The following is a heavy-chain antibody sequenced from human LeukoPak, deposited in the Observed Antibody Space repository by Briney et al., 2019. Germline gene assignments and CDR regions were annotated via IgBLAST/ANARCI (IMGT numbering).Heavy chain of an antibody. Sequence: GRSLRLSCAASGFTFDDYAMHWVRQAPGKGLEWVSGISWNSGSIGYADSVKGRFTISRDNAKNSLYLQMNSLRAEDTAVYYCAKLKLVVAVDYWGQGTLVTVSS. CDR2: ISWNSGSI. CDR3: AKLKLVVAVDY. J-gene: IGHJ4*02. D-gene: IGHD2-8*02. V-gene: IGHV3-9*01. CDR1: GFTFDDYA.